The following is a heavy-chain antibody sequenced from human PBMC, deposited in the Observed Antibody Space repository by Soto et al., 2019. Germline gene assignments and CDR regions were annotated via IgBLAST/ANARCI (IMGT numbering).Heavy chain of an antibody. V-gene: IGHV4-59*01. CDR1: RGSINNSY. Sequence: SETLSLTCTVSRGSINNSYWTWIRQPPGKRLEWIGYIHYTGSTNYNPSLRGRVTMSVDTSKNQFSLKLSSVTAADTAVYYCARAPRGNYGYPSYFDYWGQGTLVTVSS. CDR2: IHYTGST. J-gene: IGHJ4*02. D-gene: IGHD3-10*01. CDR3: ARAPRGNYGYPSYFDY.